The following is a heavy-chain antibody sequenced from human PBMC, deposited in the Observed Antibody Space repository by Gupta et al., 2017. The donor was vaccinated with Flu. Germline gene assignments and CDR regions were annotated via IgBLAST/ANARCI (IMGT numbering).Heavy chain of an antibody. Sequence: EVQLVESGGGLVQPGRSPRLACNTSGFTFRDYAVTWVRQAPGKGLEWVGFIRSEVYGGTTEYAASVKDRFTISRDDSESIAYLQMNSLKSEDTAVYYCAREGFHDTSGDPYYFEFWGQGTLVTVSS. J-gene: IGHJ4*02. CDR1: GFTFRDYA. V-gene: IGHV3-49*04. D-gene: IGHD3-22*01. CDR3: AREGFHDTSGDPYYFEF. CDR2: IRSEVYGGTT.